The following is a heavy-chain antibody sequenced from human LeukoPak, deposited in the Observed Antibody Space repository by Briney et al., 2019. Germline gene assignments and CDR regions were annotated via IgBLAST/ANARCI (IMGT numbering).Heavy chain of an antibody. J-gene: IGHJ5*01. V-gene: IGHV4-4*07. CDR2: INHNGDP. Sequence: SETLSLTCTVSGGSISSYHWIWIRQPAGKGLEWIGPINHNGDPVYNPSLKSRATMSLDMTNNQFSLKLSSVTAADTAVYYCARDRGLDGSDQLDSWGPGTLVTVSS. CDR1: GGSISSYH. CDR3: ARDRGLDGSDQLDS. D-gene: IGHD3-10*01.